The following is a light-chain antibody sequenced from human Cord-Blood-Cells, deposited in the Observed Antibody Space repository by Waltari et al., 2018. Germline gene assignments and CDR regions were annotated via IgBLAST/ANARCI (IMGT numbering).Light chain of an antibody. V-gene: IGLV2-11*01. CDR2: DVS. Sequence: QSALTQPRSVSGSPGQSVTISRTGTSSAVGGYNYVSWYPQPPGQDPNLMIYDVSKRPSGVPDRFSGSKSGNTASLTISGLQAEDEADYYCCSYAGSYTYVFGTGTKVTVL. CDR1: SSAVGGYNY. J-gene: IGLJ1*01. CDR3: CSYAGSYTYV.